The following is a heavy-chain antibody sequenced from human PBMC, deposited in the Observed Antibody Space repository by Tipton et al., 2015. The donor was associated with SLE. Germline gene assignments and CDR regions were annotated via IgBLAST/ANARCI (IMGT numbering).Heavy chain of an antibody. CDR3: ASPAAGYDSSGLDY. V-gene: IGHV4-61*01. D-gene: IGHD3-22*01. CDR2: IYYSGST. Sequence: LRLSCTVSGGSVSSGSYYWSWIRQPPGKGLEWIGYIYYSGSTNYNPSLKSRVTISVDTSKNQFSLKLSSVTAADTAVYYCASPAAGYDSSGLDYWGQGTLVTVSS. J-gene: IGHJ4*02. CDR1: GGSVSSGSYY.